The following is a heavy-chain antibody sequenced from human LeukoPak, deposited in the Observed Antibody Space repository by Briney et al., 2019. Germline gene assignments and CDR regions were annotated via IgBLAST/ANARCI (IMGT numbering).Heavy chain of an antibody. V-gene: IGHV3-11*04. D-gene: IGHD6-13*01. J-gene: IGHJ5*02. CDR1: GFTFSDYY. CDR2: ISSSGSTI. Sequence: PGGSLRLSCAASGFTFSDYYMSWIRQAPGKGLEWVSYISSSGSTIYYADSVKGRFTISRDNAKNSLYLQMNSLRAEDTAVYYCAREKQQLALPPKTWFAPWAKGTLVTVPP. CDR3: AREKQQLALPPKTWFAP.